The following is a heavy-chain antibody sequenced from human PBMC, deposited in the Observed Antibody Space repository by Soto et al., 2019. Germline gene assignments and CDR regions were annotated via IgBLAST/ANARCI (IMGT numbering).Heavy chain of an antibody. J-gene: IGHJ6*02. CDR3: ARVRMVATPGYYHYGMDV. D-gene: IGHD5-12*01. CDR1: GGTFSSYA. V-gene: IGHV1-69*01. Sequence: QVQLVQSGAEVKKPGSSVKVSCKASGGTFSSYAISWVRQAPGQGLEWMGGIIPIFGTANYAQKFQGRVTVTADESTSTAYMELSSLRSEDTAVYYCARVRMVATPGYYHYGMDVWGQGTTVTVSS. CDR2: IIPIFGTA.